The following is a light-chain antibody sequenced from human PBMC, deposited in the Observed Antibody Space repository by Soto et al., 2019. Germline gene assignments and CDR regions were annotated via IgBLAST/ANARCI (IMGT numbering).Light chain of an antibody. CDR2: GAS. CDR1: QNVRSS. CDR3: QQYSNWPPWT. Sequence: EIVMTQSPATLSVSPGDRATLSCRASQNVRSSLAWYQQKPGQPPRLLIYGASSRATGIPARFSGSGPGTDFTLTISSLQSEDSAVYFCQQYSNWPPWTFGQGTKVDIK. J-gene: IGKJ1*01. V-gene: IGKV3-15*01.